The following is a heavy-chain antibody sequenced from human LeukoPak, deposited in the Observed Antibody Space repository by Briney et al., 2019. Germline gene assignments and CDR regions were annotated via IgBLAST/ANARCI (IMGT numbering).Heavy chain of an antibody. V-gene: IGHV3-30*18. J-gene: IGHJ4*02. CDR1: GFTFSSYG. CDR3: AKDYYDSSGYYYATVY. Sequence: GGSLRLSCAASGFTFSSYGMHWVRQAPGKGLEWVAVISYDGSNKYYADSVKGRFTISRDNSKNTLYLQMNSLRAEDTAVYYCAKDYYDSSGYYYATVYWGQGTLVTVSS. CDR2: ISYDGSNK. D-gene: IGHD3-22*01.